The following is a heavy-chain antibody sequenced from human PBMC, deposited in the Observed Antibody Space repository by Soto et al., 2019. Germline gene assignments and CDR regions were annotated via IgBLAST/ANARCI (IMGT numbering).Heavy chain of an antibody. CDR3: ARRSCSGDSCYFDY. Sequence: PSETLSLTCTVSGASISSSPYYWNWIRQPPGKGLEWIATIYYSGSTYYNPSLKSRVTISVDTSQNHFSLKLSSETAADTAVYYCARRSCSGDSCYFDYWGQGALVTVSS. CDR2: IYYSGST. J-gene: IGHJ4*02. D-gene: IGHD2-15*01. CDR1: GASISSSPYY. V-gene: IGHV4-39*02.